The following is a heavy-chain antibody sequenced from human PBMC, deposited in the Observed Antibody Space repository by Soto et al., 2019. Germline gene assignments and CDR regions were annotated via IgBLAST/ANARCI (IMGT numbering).Heavy chain of an antibody. CDR1: GFTFSNYA. D-gene: IGHD6-19*01. CDR2: ISGSDGTT. CDR3: ARIPQWLIRPFDY. V-gene: IGHV3-23*01. Sequence: GGSLRLSCAASGFTFSNYAMSWVRQPPGKGLEWVSAISGSDGTTNYADSVKGRFIISRDNSKNTIYLQMGSLRAEDTAVYYCARIPQWLIRPFDYCGQGTLVTVSS. J-gene: IGHJ4*02.